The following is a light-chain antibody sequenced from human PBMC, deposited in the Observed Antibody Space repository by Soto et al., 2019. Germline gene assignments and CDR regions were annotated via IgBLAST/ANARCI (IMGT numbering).Light chain of an antibody. CDR3: MQALQAPLT. Sequence: DIVMTQSPLSLSVTPGEPASISCRSSQSLLHSNAYNYLDWYLQKPGQSPQFLIYSGSYRASGVPDRFSCSGSGIDFTLKISRVEAEDVGVYYCMQALQAPLTFGQGTKLEIK. CDR1: QSLLHSNAYNY. V-gene: IGKV2-28*01. J-gene: IGKJ2*01. CDR2: SGS.